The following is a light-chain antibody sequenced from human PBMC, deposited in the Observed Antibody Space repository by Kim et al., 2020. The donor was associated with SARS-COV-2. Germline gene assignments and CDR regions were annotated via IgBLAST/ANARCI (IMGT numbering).Light chain of an antibody. J-gene: IGLJ3*02. CDR3: QVWDATSDHPWV. CDR2: NDS. CDR1: DIGSES. V-gene: IGLV3-21*04. Sequence: PGGTAPIACVGGDIGSESVHWYPQKPGQAPVLVISNDSGRPSGVPQRFSGSNSGTAATLIISRVEAGDEADYYCQVWDATSDHPWVFGGGTQLTVL.